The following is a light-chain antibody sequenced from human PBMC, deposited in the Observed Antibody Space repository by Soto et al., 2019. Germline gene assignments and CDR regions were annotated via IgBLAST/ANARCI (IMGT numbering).Light chain of an antibody. CDR3: SSYTSSSTYV. CDR2: EVS. J-gene: IGLJ1*01. V-gene: IGLV2-14*01. CDR1: STDVGGYNY. Sequence: QSALTQPASVSGSPGQSITIPCTGSSTDVGGYNYVSWYQQHPGKAAKVMIYEVSNRPSGVSNRFSGSKSGNTASLTISGLQAEDEDDYYCSSYTSSSTYVFGTGTKVTVL.